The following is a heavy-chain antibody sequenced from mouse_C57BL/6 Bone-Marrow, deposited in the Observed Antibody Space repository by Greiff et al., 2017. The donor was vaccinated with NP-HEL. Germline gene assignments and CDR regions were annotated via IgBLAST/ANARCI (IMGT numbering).Heavy chain of an antibody. D-gene: IGHD1-3*01. CDR3: ASGVDWYFDV. Sequence: EVQLQQSGPVLVKPGASVKMSCKASGYTFTDYYMNWVKQSHGKSLEWIGVINPYNGGTSYNQKFKGKATLTVDKSSSTAYMELNSLTSEDSAVYYCASGVDWYFDVWGTGTTVTVSS. CDR1: GYTFTDYY. V-gene: IGHV1-19*01. J-gene: IGHJ1*03. CDR2: INPYNGGT.